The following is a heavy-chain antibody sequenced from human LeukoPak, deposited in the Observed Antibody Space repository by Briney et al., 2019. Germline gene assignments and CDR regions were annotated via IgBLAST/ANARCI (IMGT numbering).Heavy chain of an antibody. J-gene: IGHJ4*02. CDR1: VGSFNGYY. CDR3: ARGQLRLSN. V-gene: IGHV4-34*01. Sequence: SETLSLTCAVYVGSFNGYYWTWVRQPPGKGLEWIGEINHSGSTDYNPSLKSRVTISVDTSKNKISLKLKSVTAADTAVYYCARGQLRLSNWGQGSLVIVSS. D-gene: IGHD6-25*01. CDR2: INHSGST.